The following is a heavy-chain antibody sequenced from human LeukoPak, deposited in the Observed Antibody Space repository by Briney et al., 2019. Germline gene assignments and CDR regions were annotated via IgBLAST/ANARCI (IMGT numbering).Heavy chain of an antibody. Sequence: GGSLRLSCAASGFTFSSYAMSWVRQAPGKGLEWVSAISGSGGSTYYADSVKGRFTISRDNSKNTLYLQMNSLRAEDTAVYYCARVVTGIAAAGPMDVWGQGTTVTVSS. CDR2: ISGSGGST. J-gene: IGHJ6*02. CDR1: GFTFSSYA. CDR3: ARVVTGIAAAGPMDV. D-gene: IGHD6-13*01. V-gene: IGHV3-23*01.